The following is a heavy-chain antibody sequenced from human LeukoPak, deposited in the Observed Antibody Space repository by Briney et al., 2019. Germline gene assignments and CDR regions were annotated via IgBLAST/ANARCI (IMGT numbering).Heavy chain of an antibody. V-gene: IGHV3-7*05. CDR1: EFIFSKYW. Sequence: GGSLRLSCEASEFIFSKYWMSWVRQAPEKGLEWVARINQDGTEKYSVDSVKGRFTISRDNAKNSLYLQINNVKAEDTAVYYCARTSVNSLWDDAFDIWGQGTMVTVSS. D-gene: IGHD4-17*01. J-gene: IGHJ3*02. CDR2: INQDGTEK. CDR3: ARTSVNSLWDDAFDI.